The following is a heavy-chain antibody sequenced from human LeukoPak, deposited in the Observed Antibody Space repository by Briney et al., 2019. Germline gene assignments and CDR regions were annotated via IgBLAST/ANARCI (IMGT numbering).Heavy chain of an antibody. J-gene: IGHJ4*02. CDR1: GYTFTGYY. Sequence: ASVKVSCKASGYTFTGYYMHWVRQAPGQGLEWMGWINPNSGGTNYAQKFQGRVRITADESTSTAYMELSSLRSEDTAVYYCARGFGTTFNFDYWGQGTLVTVSS. D-gene: IGHD1-1*01. CDR3: ARGFGTTFNFDY. CDR2: INPNSGGT. V-gene: IGHV1-2*02.